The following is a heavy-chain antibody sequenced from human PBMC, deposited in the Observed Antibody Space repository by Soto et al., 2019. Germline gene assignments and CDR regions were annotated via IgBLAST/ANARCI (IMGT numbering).Heavy chain of an antibody. CDR1: GFSLSNARVG. CDR3: ARRYSSRWYYDGMDV. V-gene: IGHV2-26*01. CDR2: IFSNDEK. J-gene: IGHJ6*02. D-gene: IGHD6-19*01. Sequence: QVTLKESGPVLVKPTETLTLTCTVSGFSLSNARVGVSWIRQPPGKALEWLAHIFSNDEKAYNTSLKIRLTISKDTSKSQVVLTMTNMDPVDTATYYCARRYSSRWYYDGMDVWGQGTTVTVSS.